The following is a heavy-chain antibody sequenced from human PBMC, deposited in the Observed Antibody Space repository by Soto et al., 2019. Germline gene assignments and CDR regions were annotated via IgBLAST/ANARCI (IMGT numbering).Heavy chain of an antibody. CDR2: INDAGSDT. CDR3: VKVSYSSGYYYFDY. CDR1: GFTFSRYW. J-gene: IGHJ4*02. V-gene: IGHV3-74*01. Sequence: GGSLRLSCTASGFTFSRYWMHWVRQAPGKGLVWVSHINDAGSDTVYADSVKGRFTISRDNAKNTLSLQMNSVTAEDTAVYYCVKVSYSSGYYYFDYWGQGTLVTVS. D-gene: IGHD6-19*01.